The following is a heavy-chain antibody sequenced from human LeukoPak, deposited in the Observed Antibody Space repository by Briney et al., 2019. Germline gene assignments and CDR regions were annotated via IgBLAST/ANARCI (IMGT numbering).Heavy chain of an antibody. J-gene: IGHJ4*02. CDR1: GFTFSSYW. CDR3: ARNYYDSSGYYFDY. V-gene: IGHV3-74*01. Sequence: SGGSLRLSCAASGFTFSSYWMHWVRQAPGKGLVWVSRINSDGSSTSYADSVKGRFTISRDNAKNTLYLQMNSLRAEDTAVYYCARNYYDSSGYYFDYWGQGTLVTVSS. CDR2: INSDGSST. D-gene: IGHD3-22*01.